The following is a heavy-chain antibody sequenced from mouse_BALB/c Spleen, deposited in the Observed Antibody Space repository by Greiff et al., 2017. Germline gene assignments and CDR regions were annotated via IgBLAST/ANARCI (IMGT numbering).Heavy chain of an antibody. CDR3: ARRRYDVDYAMDY. J-gene: IGHJ4*01. D-gene: IGHD2-14*01. V-gene: IGHV1-7*01. Sequence: VQLQESGAELAKPGASVKMSCKASGYTFTSYWMHWVKQRPGQGLEWIGYINPSTGYTEYNQKFKDKATLTADKSSSTAYMQLSSLTSEDSAVYYCARRRYDVDYAMDYWGQGTSVTVSS. CDR2: INPSTGYT. CDR1: GYTFTSYW.